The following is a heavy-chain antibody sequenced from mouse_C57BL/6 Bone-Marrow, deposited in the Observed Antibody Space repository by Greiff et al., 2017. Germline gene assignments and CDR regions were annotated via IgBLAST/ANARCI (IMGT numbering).Heavy chain of an antibody. V-gene: IGHV1-81*01. Sequence: VMLVESGAELARPGASVKLSCKASGYTFTSSGISWVKQRTGQGLEWIGEIYPRSGNTYYNEMFKGKATLTADKSSSTAYIELRSLTSEDSAVYFCARRLRRDYAMDYWGQGTSVTVSS. CDR3: ARRLRRDYAMDY. J-gene: IGHJ4*01. CDR1: GYTFTSSG. D-gene: IGHD2-4*01. CDR2: IYPRSGNT.